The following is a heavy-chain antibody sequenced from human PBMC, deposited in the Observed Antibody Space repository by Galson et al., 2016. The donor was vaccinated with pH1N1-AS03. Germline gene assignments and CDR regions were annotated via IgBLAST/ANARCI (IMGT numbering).Heavy chain of an antibody. CDR1: GFTFSSYS. Sequence: SLRLSCAASGFTFSSYSMSWVRQAPGKGLEWVSYISSSSSAIYYADSVKGRFTISRDNAKNSLYLQMNSLRDEDTAVYYCARDRNDCAGCVCYDVLDIWGQGTMATVSS. V-gene: IGHV3-48*02. D-gene: IGHD2-8*02. CDR2: ISSSSSAI. CDR3: ARDRNDCAGCVCYDVLDI. J-gene: IGHJ3*02.